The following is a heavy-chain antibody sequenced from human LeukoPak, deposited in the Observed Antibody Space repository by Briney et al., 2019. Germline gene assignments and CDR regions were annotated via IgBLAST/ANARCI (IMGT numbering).Heavy chain of an antibody. V-gene: IGHV1-69*13. CDR1: GGTFSSYA. D-gene: IGHD5-24*01. J-gene: IGHJ4*02. CDR3: ARDVEMATNALDY. Sequence: SVKVSCKASGGTFSSYAISWVRQAPGQGLEWMGGIVPIFGTANYAQKFQGRVTITADESTSTAYMELSSLRSEDTAVYYCARDVEMATNALDYWGQGTLVTVSS. CDR2: IVPIFGTA.